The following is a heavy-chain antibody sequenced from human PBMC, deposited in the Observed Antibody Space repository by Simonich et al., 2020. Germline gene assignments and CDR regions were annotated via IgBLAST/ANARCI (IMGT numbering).Heavy chain of an antibody. CDR2: NNPNRDDA. J-gene: IGHJ6*03. Sequence: QVQLVQSGAEVKKPGASVKVSCKASGYTFTGYYMHWVQQAPGEGLQWMGWNNPNRDDANYAQKFQGRVTMTRDTSISTAYMELSRLRSDDTAVYYCARVPPTSGSYYYYYYYMDVWGKGTTVTVSS. CDR1: GYTFTGYY. D-gene: IGHD1-26*01. CDR3: ARVPPTSGSYYYYYYYMDV. V-gene: IGHV1-2*02.